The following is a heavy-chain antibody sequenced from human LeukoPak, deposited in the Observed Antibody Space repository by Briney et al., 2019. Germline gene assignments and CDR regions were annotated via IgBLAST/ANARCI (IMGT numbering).Heavy chain of an antibody. CDR2: IYSGANT. J-gene: IGHJ4*02. Sequence: GGSLRLSCAASGFTVSSNYMSWVRQAPGKGLEWVSVIYSGANTYYADSVKGRFTISRDNSKDTLYLQMNSLRAEDTAVYYCARGNWNYPFDYWGQGTLVTVSS. CDR1: GFTVSSNY. CDR3: ARGNWNYPFDY. D-gene: IGHD1-7*01. V-gene: IGHV3-53*01.